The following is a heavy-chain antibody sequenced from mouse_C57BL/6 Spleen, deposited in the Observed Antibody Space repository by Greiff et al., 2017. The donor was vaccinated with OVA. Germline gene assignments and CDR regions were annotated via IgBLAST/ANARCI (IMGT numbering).Heavy chain of an antibody. V-gene: IGHV1-54*01. D-gene: IGHD1-1*01. CDR2: INPGSGGT. CDR3: ARDYGSSWGWFAY. CDR1: GYAFTNYL. Sequence: QVQLQQSGAELVRPGTSVKVSCKASGYAFTNYLIEWVKQRPGQGLEWIGVINPGSGGTNYNEKFKGKATLTADKSSSTAYMQLSSLTSEDSAVYFCARDYGSSWGWFAYWGQGTLVTVSA. J-gene: IGHJ3*01.